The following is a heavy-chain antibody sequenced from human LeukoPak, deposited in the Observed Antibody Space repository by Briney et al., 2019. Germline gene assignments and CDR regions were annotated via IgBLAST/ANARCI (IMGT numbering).Heavy chain of an antibody. J-gene: IGHJ4*02. D-gene: IGHD3-10*01. CDR1: GGSISSGGYY. V-gene: IGHV4-31*03. CDR2: IYYSGST. Sequence: PSETLSLTCTVSGGSISSGGYYWSWIRQHPGKGLEWIGYIYYSGSTYYNPSLKSRVTISVDTSKNQFSLKLSSVTAADTAVYYCARVANLPMVRGVIIDYWGQGTLVTVSS. CDR3: ARVANLPMVRGVIIDY.